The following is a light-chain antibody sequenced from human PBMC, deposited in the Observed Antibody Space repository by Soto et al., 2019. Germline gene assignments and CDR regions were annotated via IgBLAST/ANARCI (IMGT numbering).Light chain of an antibody. CDR3: QQLNSYSYT. CDR2: AAS. J-gene: IGKJ2*01. CDR1: QGISSY. V-gene: IGKV1-9*01. Sequence: DIPLTQSPSFLSASVGDRVTITCRASQGISSYLAWYQQKPGKAPKLLIYAASALQSGVPSMFSGSGSGTEFTLTISSLQPEAFATYYCQQLNSYSYTFGQGTKLEIK.